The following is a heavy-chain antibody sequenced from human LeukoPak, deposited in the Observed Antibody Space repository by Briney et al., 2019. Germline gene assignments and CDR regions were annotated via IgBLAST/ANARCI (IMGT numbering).Heavy chain of an antibody. CDR2: INPSGGST. V-gene: IGHV1-46*01. Sequence: GASVKVSCKASGYTFTSYYMHWVRQAPGQGLEWMGIINPSGGSTSYAQKFQGRVTMTRDTSTGTVYMELSSLRSEDTAGYYCARDEISVGDAFDIWGQGTMVTVSS. CDR1: GYTFTSYY. D-gene: IGHD2-15*01. J-gene: IGHJ3*02. CDR3: ARDEISVGDAFDI.